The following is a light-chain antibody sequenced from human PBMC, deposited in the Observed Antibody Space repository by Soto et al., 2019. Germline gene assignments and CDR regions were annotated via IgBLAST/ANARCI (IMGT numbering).Light chain of an antibody. V-gene: IGKV3-15*01. CDR3: QQYQDWPRT. CDR1: QSVSSN. Sequence: EFVMTQSPATLSVSPGARATLSCRASQSVSSNLAWYQHRPGQAPRLLIYEVSTRATYIPARFSGRGSRTEFTLTISSLQAEDSAVYYCQQYQDWPRTFGQGTKVDIK. CDR2: EVS. J-gene: IGKJ1*01.